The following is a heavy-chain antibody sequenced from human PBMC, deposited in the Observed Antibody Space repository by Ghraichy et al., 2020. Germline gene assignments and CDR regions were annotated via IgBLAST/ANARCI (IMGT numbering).Heavy chain of an antibody. D-gene: IGHD3-22*01. CDR2: IYYSGST. CDR1: GGSISSYY. V-gene: IGHV4-59*01. Sequence: SETLSLTCTVSGGSISSYYWSWIRQPPGKGLEWIGYIYYSGSTNYNPSLKSRVTISVDTSKNQFSLKLSSVTAADTAVYYCARGSGYDGAYYYYGMDVWGQGTTVTVSS. J-gene: IGHJ6*02. CDR3: ARGSGYDGAYYYYGMDV.